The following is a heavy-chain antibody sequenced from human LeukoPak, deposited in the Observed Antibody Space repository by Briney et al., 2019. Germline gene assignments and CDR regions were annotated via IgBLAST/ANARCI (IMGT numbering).Heavy chain of an antibody. Sequence: PSETLSLTRTVSGGSISNSAYYWTWIRQHPGKGLEWIAYICYNGITYYNPSLKSRVAISVDTSKNQFSLQLSSVTAADTAIYYCARKKDNGDYHIDYWGQGILVTVFS. CDR1: GGSISNSAYY. J-gene: IGHJ4*02. V-gene: IGHV4-31*03. CDR2: ICYNGIT. CDR3: ARKKDNGDYHIDY. D-gene: IGHD4-17*01.